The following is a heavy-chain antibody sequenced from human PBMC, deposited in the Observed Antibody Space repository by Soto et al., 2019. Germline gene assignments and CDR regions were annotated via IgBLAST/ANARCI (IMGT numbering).Heavy chain of an antibody. V-gene: IGHV1-2*04. CDR3: ARSRTVYSSSSVLGY. D-gene: IGHD6-6*01. Sequence: GASVKVSCKASGYTFTGYYMHWVRQAPGQGLEWMGWINPNSGGTNYAQKFQGWVTMTRDTSISTAYMELSRLRSDDTAVYYCARSRTVYSSSSVLGYWGQGTLVTVS. CDR2: INPNSGGT. CDR1: GYTFTGYY. J-gene: IGHJ4*02.